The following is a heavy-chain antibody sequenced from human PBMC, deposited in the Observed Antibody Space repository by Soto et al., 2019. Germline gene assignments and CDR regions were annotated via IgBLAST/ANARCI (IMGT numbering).Heavy chain of an antibody. J-gene: IGHJ4*02. CDR2: INPNSGGT. D-gene: IGHD3-22*01. V-gene: IGHV1-2*04. Sequence: ASVKVSCKASGYTFTGYYMHWVRQAPGQGFEWMGWINPNSGGTNYAQKFQGWVTMTRDTSISTAYMELSRLRSDDTAVYYCARYPYYYDSSGYRYFDYWGQGTLVTVSS. CDR1: GYTFTGYY. CDR3: ARYPYYYDSSGYRYFDY.